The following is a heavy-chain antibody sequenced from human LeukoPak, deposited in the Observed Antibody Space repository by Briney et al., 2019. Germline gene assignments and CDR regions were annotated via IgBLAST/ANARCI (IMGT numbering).Heavy chain of an antibody. Sequence: SETLSLTCTVSGGSISSYYWSWIRQPAGKGLEWIGRIYPSGNTNYNPSLKSRVTISVDTSKNQFSLKLSSVTAADTAVYYCARTLVREFDPWGQGTLVTVSS. D-gene: IGHD3-10*01. V-gene: IGHV4-4*07. CDR3: ARTLVREFDP. CDR2: IYPSGNT. J-gene: IGHJ5*02. CDR1: GGSISSYY.